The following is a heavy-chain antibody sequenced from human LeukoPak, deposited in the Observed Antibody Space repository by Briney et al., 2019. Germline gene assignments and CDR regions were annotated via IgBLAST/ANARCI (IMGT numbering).Heavy chain of an antibody. Sequence: SGTLSLTCAVSGGSINSTNWWSWVRQPPGKGLEWIGEIYHSGSTNYNPSLKSRVVISLDKSKNQFSLKLNSVTAADTAVYYCASKKWEPLAFDYWGQGTLVTVSS. J-gene: IGHJ4*02. CDR1: GGSINSTNW. D-gene: IGHD1-26*01. CDR3: ASKKWEPLAFDY. V-gene: IGHV4-4*02. CDR2: IYHSGST.